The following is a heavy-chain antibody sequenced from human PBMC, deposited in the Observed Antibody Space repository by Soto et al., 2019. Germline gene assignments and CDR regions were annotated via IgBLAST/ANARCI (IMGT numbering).Heavy chain of an antibody. J-gene: IGHJ5*02. CDR1: GGSISSYY. CDR2: IYYSGST. Sequence: PSETLSLTCTVSGGSISSYYWSWIRQPPGKGLEWIGYIYYSGSTNYNPSLKSRVTISVDTSKNQFSLKLSSVTAADTAVYYCAKDRSTYYLVPPFDPWGQGTLVTVSS. V-gene: IGHV4-59*01. D-gene: IGHD3-10*01. CDR3: AKDRSTYYLVPPFDP.